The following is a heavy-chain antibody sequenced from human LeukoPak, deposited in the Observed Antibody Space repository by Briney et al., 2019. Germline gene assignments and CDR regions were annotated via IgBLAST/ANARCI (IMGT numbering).Heavy chain of an antibody. V-gene: IGHV3-48*01. CDR2: ISSGSSII. CDR3: ARGPYGDYVDAFDI. Sequence: PGGSLRLSCAASGFTFSTYTMNWVRQAPGKGLEWVSYISSGSSIIYYADSVKGRFTISRDNAKNSLYLQMNSLRAEDTAVYYCARGPYGDYVDAFDIRGQGTMVTVSS. CDR1: GFTFSTYT. D-gene: IGHD4-17*01. J-gene: IGHJ3*02.